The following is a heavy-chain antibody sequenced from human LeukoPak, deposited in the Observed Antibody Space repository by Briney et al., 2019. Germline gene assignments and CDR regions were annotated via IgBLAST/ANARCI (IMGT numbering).Heavy chain of an antibody. V-gene: IGHV1-46*01. CDR1: GYTLTELS. CDR3: ARIPQDGIAAYFDY. Sequence: ASVKVSCKVSGYTLTELSMHWVRQAPGQELEWMGIINPSGGSTSYAQKFQGRVTMTRDTSTSTVYMELSSLRSEDTAVYYCARIPQDGIAAYFDYWGQGTLVTVSS. D-gene: IGHD6-13*01. CDR2: INPSGGST. J-gene: IGHJ4*02.